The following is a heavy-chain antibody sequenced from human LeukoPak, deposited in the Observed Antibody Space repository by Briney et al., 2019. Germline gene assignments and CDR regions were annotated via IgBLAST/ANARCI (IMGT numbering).Heavy chain of an antibody. Sequence: GGSLRLSCAASGFTFNTYGMHWVRQAPGKGLEWMSFIQYDGGIKNYANSVKGRFTISRDNSKNTLYLQMNSLGDEDTAVYFCAKDLTGSCSSDHWGQGTLVTVSS. D-gene: IGHD2-15*01. CDR2: IQYDGGIK. CDR3: AKDLTGSCSSDH. J-gene: IGHJ4*01. CDR1: GFTFNTYG. V-gene: IGHV3-30*02.